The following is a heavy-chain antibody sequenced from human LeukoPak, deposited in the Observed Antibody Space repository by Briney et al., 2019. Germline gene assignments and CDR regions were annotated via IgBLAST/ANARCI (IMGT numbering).Heavy chain of an antibody. V-gene: IGHV3-7*01. CDR2: IKQDGSEK. J-gene: IGHJ4*02. CDR1: GFTVSSNY. CDR3: ARDTTDYYDSSGYYYIGAFDY. D-gene: IGHD3-22*01. Sequence: GSLRLSCAASGFTVSSNYMSWVRQAPGKGLEWVANIKQDGSEKYYVDSVKGRFTISRDNAKNSLYLQMNSLRAEDTAVYYCARDTTDYYDSSGYYYIGAFDYWGQGTLVTVSS.